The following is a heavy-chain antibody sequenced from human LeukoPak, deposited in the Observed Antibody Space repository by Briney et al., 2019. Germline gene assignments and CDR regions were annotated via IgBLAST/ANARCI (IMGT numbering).Heavy chain of an antibody. CDR3: ARLTYYDSWSGYYGYFDY. CDR2: IYYSGST. Sequence: SETLSLTCTVSGGSISSSSYYWGWIRQPPGKGLEWIGSIYYSGSTYYNPSLKSRVTISVDTSKNQFSLKLSSVTAADTAVYCCARLTYYDSWSGYYGYFDYWGQGTLVTVSS. CDR1: GGSISSSSYY. V-gene: IGHV4-39*01. D-gene: IGHD3-3*01. J-gene: IGHJ4*02.